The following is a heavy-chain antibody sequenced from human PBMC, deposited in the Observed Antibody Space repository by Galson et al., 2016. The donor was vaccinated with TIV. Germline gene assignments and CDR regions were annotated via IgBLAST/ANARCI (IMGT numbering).Heavy chain of an antibody. J-gene: IGHJ3*01. Sequence: SLRLSCAGSGFTFSSYEVNWVRQAPGKGLEWISYISPSGAIYYADSVKGRFTISRDNAKNSLFLQMNSLRAEDTAVYFCARVATLVDAFDLWGQGTVVTVS. CDR2: ISPSGAI. D-gene: IGHD5-12*01. CDR3: ARVATLVDAFDL. V-gene: IGHV3-48*03. CDR1: GFTFSSYE.